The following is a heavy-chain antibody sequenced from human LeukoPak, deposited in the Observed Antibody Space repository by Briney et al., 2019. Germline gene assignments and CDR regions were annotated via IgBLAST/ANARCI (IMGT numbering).Heavy chain of an antibody. CDR2: FYTSGTI. D-gene: IGHD3-22*01. V-gene: IGHV4-61*02. Sequence: SETLSLTCSVSGASITSNNYFWTWIRQPAGKGLEYIGRFYTSGTINYNPSLKSRVTISVDTSKNQFSLKLTSVTAADTAVYYCARDDRIWRYFDYWGQGTLVIVSS. J-gene: IGHJ4*02. CDR1: GASITSNNYF. CDR3: ARDDRIWRYFDY.